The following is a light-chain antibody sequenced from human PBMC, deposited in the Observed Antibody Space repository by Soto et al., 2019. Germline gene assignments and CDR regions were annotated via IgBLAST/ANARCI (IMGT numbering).Light chain of an antibody. J-gene: IGKJ4*01. CDR2: EVS. CDR3: QQFDSVPIT. Sequence: DIPMTQSPSSLSASVGDRVTITCQASQDIRKCLNWYQQKPGKAPKLLIFEVSDLQRGVPSRFSGSRSGTDFTFTISSLQPEDVATYYCQQFDSVPITFGGGTKVDI. CDR1: QDIRKC. V-gene: IGKV1-33*01.